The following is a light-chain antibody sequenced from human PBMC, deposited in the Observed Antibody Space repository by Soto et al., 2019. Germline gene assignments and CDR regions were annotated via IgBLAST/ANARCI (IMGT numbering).Light chain of an antibody. CDR3: SSSTGSSTRV. V-gene: IGLV2-14*01. CDR1: SSDVGGYNY. CDR2: GVS. Sequence: HSALTQPASVSGSPGQSITISCTGTSSDVGGYNYVSWYQQHPGKAPKLMIYGVSNRPSGVSNRFSGSKSGNTASLTISGLQAEDEADYYCSSSTGSSTRVFGGGTALTVL. J-gene: IGLJ3*02.